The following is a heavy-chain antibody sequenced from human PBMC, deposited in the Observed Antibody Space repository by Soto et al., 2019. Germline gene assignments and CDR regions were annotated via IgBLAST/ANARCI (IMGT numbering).Heavy chain of an antibody. V-gene: IGHV3-9*01. Sequence: EVQLVESGGGLVQPGRSLRLACAASGFTFADHAMHWVRQVPGKGLEWVSGISQHSGNVVIYADSVKGRFTISRDNAKNSLYLQMNSLRAEDTALYFCAKRPKGDYWYFDVWGRGTLVTVSS. J-gene: IGHJ2*01. CDR2: ISQHSGNV. CDR3: AKRPKGDYWYFDV. D-gene: IGHD2-21*01. CDR1: GFTFADHA.